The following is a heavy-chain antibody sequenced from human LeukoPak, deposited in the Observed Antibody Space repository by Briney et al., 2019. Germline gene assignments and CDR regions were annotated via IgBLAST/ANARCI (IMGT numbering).Heavy chain of an antibody. D-gene: IGHD3-3*01. J-gene: IGHJ4*02. CDR2: IRYDGSNK. V-gene: IGHV3-30*02. Sequence: PGGSLRLSCAASGFTFSSYGMHWVRQAPGKGLEWVAFIRYDGSNKYYADSVKGRFTISRDNAKNSLYLQMNSLRAEDTAVYYCARTNHYDFWSGYSFDYWGQGTLVTVSS. CDR1: GFTFSSYG. CDR3: ARTNHYDFWSGYSFDY.